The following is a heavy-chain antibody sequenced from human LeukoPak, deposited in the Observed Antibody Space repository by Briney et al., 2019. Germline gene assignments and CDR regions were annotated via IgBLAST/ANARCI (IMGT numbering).Heavy chain of an antibody. V-gene: IGHV1-69*01. CDR1: GGTFSSYA. D-gene: IGHD3-10*01. CDR2: IIPIFGTA. Sequence: SVKVSCKASGGTFSSYAISWVRQAPGQGLERMGGIIPIFGTANYAQKFQGRVTITADESTSTAYMELSSLRSEDTAVYYCARTGVRVRGVIKYYFDYWGQGTMVTVSS. J-gene: IGHJ4*02. CDR3: ARTGVRVRGVIKYYFDY.